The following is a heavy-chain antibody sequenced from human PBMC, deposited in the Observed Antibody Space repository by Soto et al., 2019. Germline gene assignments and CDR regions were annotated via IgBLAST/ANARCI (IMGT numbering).Heavy chain of an antibody. D-gene: IGHD6-19*01. CDR3: AKDFGAWSDS. CDR1: GFAFSTYG. V-gene: IGHV3-30*18. J-gene: IGHJ5*02. CDR2: ISYDGTEK. Sequence: QVHLVESGGGVVQPWRYLTISCVGSGFAFSTYGMHWVRQAPAMGLEWVALISYDGTEKYYADSVKGRLSISRDNSKQTLSLQMDSRRPEDTAVYYCAKDFGAWSDSWGQGTLVNVSS.